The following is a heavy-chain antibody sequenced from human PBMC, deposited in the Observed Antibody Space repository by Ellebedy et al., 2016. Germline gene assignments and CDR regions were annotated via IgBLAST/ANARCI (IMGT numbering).Heavy chain of an antibody. CDR2: ISGSGGST. D-gene: IGHD4-11*01. J-gene: IGHJ4*02. V-gene: IGHV3-23*01. CDR3: AKFGTTVTTDGPLGFDY. Sequence: GKSLKISCAASGFTFSSYAMSWVRQAPGKGLEWVSAISGSGGSTYYADSVKGRFTISRDNSKNTLYLQMNSLRAEDTAVYYCAKFGTTVTTDGPLGFDYWGQGTLVTVSS. CDR1: GFTFSSYA.